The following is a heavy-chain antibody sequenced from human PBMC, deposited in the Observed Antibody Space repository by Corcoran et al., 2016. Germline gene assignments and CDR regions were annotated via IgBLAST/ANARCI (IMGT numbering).Heavy chain of an antibody. CDR3: ARSESFDY. CDR2: IYHSGIT. Sequence: QVQLQESGPGLVKPSETLSLTCTVSGYSISSGYYWGWIRQPPGKGLEWIGSIYHSGITYYNPSLRSRATISVDTSKNQFSLKVSSVTAADTAVYYCARSESFDYWGQGTLVTVSS. CDR1: GYSISSGYY. V-gene: IGHV4-38-2*02. J-gene: IGHJ4*02.